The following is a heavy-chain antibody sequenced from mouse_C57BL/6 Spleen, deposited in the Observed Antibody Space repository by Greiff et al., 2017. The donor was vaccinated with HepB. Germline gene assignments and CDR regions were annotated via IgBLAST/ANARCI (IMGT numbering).Heavy chain of an antibody. Sequence: QVQLKESGAELARPGASVKMSCKASGYTFTSYTMHWVKQRPGQGLEWIGYINPSSGYTKYNQKFKDKATLTADKSSSTAYMQLSSLTSEDSAVYYCARDGGNHAMDYWGQGTSVTVSS. J-gene: IGHJ4*01. CDR1: GYTFTSYT. CDR3: ARDGGNHAMDY. D-gene: IGHD2-1*01. V-gene: IGHV1-4*01. CDR2: INPSSGYT.